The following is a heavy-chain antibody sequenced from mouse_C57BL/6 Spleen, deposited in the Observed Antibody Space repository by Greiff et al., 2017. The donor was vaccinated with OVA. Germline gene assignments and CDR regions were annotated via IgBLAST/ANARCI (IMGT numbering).Heavy chain of an antibody. V-gene: IGHV1-39*01. J-gene: IGHJ2*01. D-gene: IGHD1-1*01. CDR3: ARGITTVVTSGTVYYFDY. Sequence: EVHLVESGPELVKPGASVKISCKASGYSFTDYNMNWVKQSNGKSLEWIGVINPNYGTTSYNQKFKGKATLTVDQSSSTAYMQLNSLTSEDSAVYYCARGITTVVTSGTVYYFDYWGQGTTLTVSS. CDR1: GYSFTDYN. CDR2: INPNYGTT.